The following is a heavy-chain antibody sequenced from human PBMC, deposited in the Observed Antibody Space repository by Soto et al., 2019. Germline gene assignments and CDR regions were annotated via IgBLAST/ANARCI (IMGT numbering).Heavy chain of an antibody. V-gene: IGHV4-59*08. D-gene: IGHD3-3*01. CDR3: ARREGFLEYNWFDP. CDR1: GGSISSYY. Sequence: SETLSLTCTVSGGSISSYYWSWIRQPPGKGLEWIGYIYYSGSTNYNPSLKSRVTISVDTSKNQFSLKLSSVTAADTAVYYCARREGFLEYNWFDPWGQGTLVTVS. J-gene: IGHJ5*02. CDR2: IYYSGST.